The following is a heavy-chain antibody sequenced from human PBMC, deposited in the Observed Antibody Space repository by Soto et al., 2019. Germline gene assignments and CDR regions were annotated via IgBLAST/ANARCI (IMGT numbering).Heavy chain of an antibody. Sequence: SETLSLTCTVSGGSISSGGYYWSWIRQHPGKGLEWIGYIYYSGSTYHNPSLKSRVTISVDTSKNQFSLKLSSVTAADTAVYYCARGSPASGMDVWGQGTTVTVSS. CDR2: IYYSGST. CDR1: GGSISSGGYY. V-gene: IGHV4-31*03. CDR3: ARGSPASGMDV. J-gene: IGHJ6*02.